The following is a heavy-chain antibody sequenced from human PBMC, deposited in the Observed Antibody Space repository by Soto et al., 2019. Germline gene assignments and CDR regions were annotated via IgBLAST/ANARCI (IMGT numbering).Heavy chain of an antibody. CDR3: ARDGYGDYGY. CDR2: ISTYNGNT. D-gene: IGHD4-17*01. CDR1: GYTFTSNG. Sequence: VQLVQSGAEAKKPGTSVKVSCKASGYTFTSNGISWVRQAPGQGLEWMGWISTYNGNTNYAQKLQGRVTMTRDTSMSIGYRVLRDLRSEESAVYYWARDGYGDYGYWGHGGLVAVSS. J-gene: IGHJ4*01. V-gene: IGHV1-18*01.